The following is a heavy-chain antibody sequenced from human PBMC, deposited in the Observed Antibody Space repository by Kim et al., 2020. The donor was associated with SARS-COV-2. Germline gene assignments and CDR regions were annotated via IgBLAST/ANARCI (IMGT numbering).Heavy chain of an antibody. CDR1: GGTFSSYA. J-gene: IGHJ5*02. Sequence: SVKVSCKASGGTFSSYAISWVRQAPGQGLEWMGGIIPIFGTANYAQKFQGRVTITADESTSTAYMELSSLRSEDTAVYYCARAGEMATIGPIPDNWFDPWGQGTLVTVSS. V-gene: IGHV1-69*13. D-gene: IGHD5-12*01. CDR2: IIPIFGTA. CDR3: ARAGEMATIGPIPDNWFDP.